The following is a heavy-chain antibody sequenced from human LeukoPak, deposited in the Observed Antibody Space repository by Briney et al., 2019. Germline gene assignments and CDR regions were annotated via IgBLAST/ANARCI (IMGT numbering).Heavy chain of an antibody. J-gene: IGHJ6*03. CDR3: ARLWSLGYYYYYMDV. D-gene: IGHD2-21*01. CDR2: IYPGDSDT. CDR1: GYSFPSYW. V-gene: IGHV5-51*01. Sequence: GESLNIYCKGSGYSFPSYWIGWVRQAPGKGLEWMGIIYPGDSDTRYSPSFQGQVTISADKSISTAYLQWSSLKASDTAMYYCARLWSLGYYYYYMDVWGKGTTVTVSS.